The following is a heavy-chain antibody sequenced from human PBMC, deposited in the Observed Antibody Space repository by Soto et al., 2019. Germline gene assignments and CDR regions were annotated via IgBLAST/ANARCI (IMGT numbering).Heavy chain of an antibody. D-gene: IGHD5-18*01. CDR1: GFTFRSYG. V-gene: IGHV3-30*18. Sequence: EGSLRLSCAASGFTFRSYGMHWVRQAPGKGLEWVAVISYDGSNKYYADSVKGRFTISRDNSKNTLYLQMNSLRAEDTAVYYCAKEDTAMVVYYGMDVWGQGTTVTVSS. J-gene: IGHJ6*02. CDR2: ISYDGSNK. CDR3: AKEDTAMVVYYGMDV.